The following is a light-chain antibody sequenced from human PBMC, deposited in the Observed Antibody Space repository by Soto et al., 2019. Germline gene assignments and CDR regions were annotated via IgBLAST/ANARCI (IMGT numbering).Light chain of an antibody. CDR2: AAS. Sequence: DIQMTQSPSSLSASVGDRVTITCRASLGIRNDLGWYQHKPGKAPKRLIYAASSLQSGVPSRFSGSGSGTEFTLTISSLQPEDFATYFCLQHDSYPWTFGQGTKVDTK. CDR3: LQHDSYPWT. V-gene: IGKV1-17*01. CDR1: LGIRND. J-gene: IGKJ1*01.